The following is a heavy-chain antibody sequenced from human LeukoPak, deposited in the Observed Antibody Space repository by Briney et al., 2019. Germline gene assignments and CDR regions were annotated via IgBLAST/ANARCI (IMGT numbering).Heavy chain of an antibody. D-gene: IGHD5-18*01. CDR1: GYSISSGYY. Sequence: PSETLSLTCTVSGYSISSGYYWGWIRQPPGKGLEWIGSIYHSGSTYYNPSLKSRVTISVDTSKNQFSLKLSSVTAAGTAVYYCARSTAFDYWGQGTLVTVSS. V-gene: IGHV4-38-2*02. CDR2: IYHSGST. CDR3: ARSTAFDY. J-gene: IGHJ4*02.